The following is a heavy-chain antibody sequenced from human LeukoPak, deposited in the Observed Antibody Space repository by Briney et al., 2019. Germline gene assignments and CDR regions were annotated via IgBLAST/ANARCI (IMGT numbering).Heavy chain of an antibody. CDR1: GYTLTELS. CDR3: ATVVRRGANGSLDY. D-gene: IGHD4/OR15-4a*01. J-gene: IGHJ4*02. CDR2: FDPEDGET. V-gene: IGHV1-24*01. Sequence: ASVKVSCKVSGYTLTELSMHWVRQAPGKGLEWMGGFDPEDGETIYAQKFQGRVTMTEDTSTDTAYMELSSLRSEDTAVYYCATVVRRGANGSLDYWGQGTLVTVSS.